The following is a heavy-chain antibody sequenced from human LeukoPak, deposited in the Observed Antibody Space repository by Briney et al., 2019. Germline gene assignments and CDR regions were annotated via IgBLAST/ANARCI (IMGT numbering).Heavy chain of an antibody. CDR3: ARGSGFGV. V-gene: IGHV3-74*01. Sequence: GGSLRLSCAASGFTVSTYWMHWVRQVPGKGLVRVSGISSDGATTHYADSVKGRFTISRDNAKNTLYLQMNSLRVEDTAVYYCARGSGFGVWGQGTLVAVSS. J-gene: IGHJ4*02. CDR1: GFTVSTYW. D-gene: IGHD3-9*01. CDR2: ISSDGATT.